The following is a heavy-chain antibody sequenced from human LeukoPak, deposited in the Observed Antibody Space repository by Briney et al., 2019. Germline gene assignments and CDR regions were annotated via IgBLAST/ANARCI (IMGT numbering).Heavy chain of an antibody. CDR3: ARGSFGMTIFGVVYDAFDI. CDR2: IYYSGST. J-gene: IGHJ3*02. CDR1: GGSISSSSYY. Sequence: SETLSLTCTVSGGSISSSSYYWGWIRHPPGKGLEGIGSIYYSGSTHYNPSLKSRVTISVDTSKTQSSLKLSSVTAADTAVYYCARGSFGMTIFGVVYDAFDIWGQGTMVTVSS. V-gene: IGHV4-39*01. D-gene: IGHD3-3*01.